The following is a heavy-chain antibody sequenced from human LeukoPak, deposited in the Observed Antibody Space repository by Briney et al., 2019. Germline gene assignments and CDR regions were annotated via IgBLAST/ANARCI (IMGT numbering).Heavy chain of an antibody. D-gene: IGHD3-10*01. CDR2: IYSSGNS. CDR1: GGSINSHYY. CDR3: ARVSQTYYYGSGSLYYFDY. J-gene: IGHJ4*02. V-gene: IGHV4-4*07. Sequence: PETLSLTCTVSGGSINSHYYWNWFRQPAGKGLEWIGRIYSSGNSYYNASLQSRVTMSVDTSKNQFSLKLSSVTAADTAVYYCARVSQTYYYGSGSLYYFDYWGQGTLVTVSS.